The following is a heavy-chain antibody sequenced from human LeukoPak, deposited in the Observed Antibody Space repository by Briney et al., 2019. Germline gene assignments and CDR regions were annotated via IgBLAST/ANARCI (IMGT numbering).Heavy chain of an antibody. CDR2: ISSSGSTI. D-gene: IGHD3-10*01. J-gene: IGHJ4*02. CDR1: GFTFSDYY. V-gene: IGHV3-11*01. CDR3: ASDRGVRGVLDY. Sequence: GSLLLSCAASGFTFSDYYMSWSRPAPGKGLEWVSYISSSGSTIYYADSVKGRFTISRDNAKNSLYLQMNSLRAEGTAVYYCASDRGVRGVLDYWGQGTLVTVSS.